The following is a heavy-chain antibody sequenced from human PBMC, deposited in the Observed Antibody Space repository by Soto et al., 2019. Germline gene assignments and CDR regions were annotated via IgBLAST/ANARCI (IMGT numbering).Heavy chain of an antibody. CDR3: AKSYSGPCDP. Sequence: PSETLSLTCAVYGGTFSSYYWNWIRQSPGKGLEWIGDINYSGGTNYNPSLKSRVTTSVDTSKNQFSLQLDSVTAADTAVYYCAKSYSGPCDPWGQGALVTVSS. V-gene: IGHV4-34*08. D-gene: IGHD6-25*01. J-gene: IGHJ5*02. CDR2: INYSGGT. CDR1: GGTFSSYY.